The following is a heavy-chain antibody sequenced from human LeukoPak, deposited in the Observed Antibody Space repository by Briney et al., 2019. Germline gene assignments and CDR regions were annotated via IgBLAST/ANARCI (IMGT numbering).Heavy chain of an antibody. CDR1: GYSFPSYW. CDR3: ASSTVFSLFDY. J-gene: IGHJ4*02. D-gene: IGHD3-9*01. Sequence: GESLKISCKGSGYSFPSYWIGCVRQMPGKGLEWMGIIYPGNSDTRYSPSLQGQVTISADKSISTAYLQWSSLKASDTAMYYCASSTVFSLFDYWGQGTLVTVAS. CDR2: IYPGNSDT. V-gene: IGHV5-51*01.